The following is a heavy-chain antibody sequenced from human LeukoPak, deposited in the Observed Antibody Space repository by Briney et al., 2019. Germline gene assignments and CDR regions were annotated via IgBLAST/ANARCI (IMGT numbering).Heavy chain of an antibody. CDR1: GGSISSYY. J-gene: IGHJ6*02. D-gene: IGHD2-2*01. Sequence: SETLSLTCTVSGGSISSYYWSWIRQPPGKGLEWIGYIYYSGSTNYNPSLKSRVTISVDTSKNQFSLKLSSVTAADTAVYYCAREVPAAIPYYYYGMDVWGQGTTVTVSS. V-gene: IGHV4-59*01. CDR3: AREVPAAIPYYYYGMDV. CDR2: IYYSGST.